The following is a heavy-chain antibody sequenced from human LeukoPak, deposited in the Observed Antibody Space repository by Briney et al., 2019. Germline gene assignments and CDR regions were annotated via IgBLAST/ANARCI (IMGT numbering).Heavy chain of an antibody. V-gene: IGHV3-48*04. J-gene: IGHJ4*02. CDR2: ISSSGSTI. CDR3: ARVGDSSGYYFDY. CDR1: GFTFSTYT. D-gene: IGHD3-22*01. Sequence: GGSLRLSCAASGFTFSTYTMNWVRQAPGKGLEWVSYISSSGSTIYYADSVKGRFTISRDNAKNSLYLQMNSLRAEDTAVYYCARVGDSSGYYFDYWGQGTLVTVSS.